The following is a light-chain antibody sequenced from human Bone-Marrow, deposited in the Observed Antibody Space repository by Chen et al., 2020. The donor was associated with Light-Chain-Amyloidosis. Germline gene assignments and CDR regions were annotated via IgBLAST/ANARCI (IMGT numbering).Light chain of an antibody. CDR3: QSYQGSSQGV. CDR2: EDD. CDR1: SGSITTNY. V-gene: IGLV6-57*01. J-gene: IGLJ3*02. Sequence: NLMLTQPHSVSESPGNTAIISCTRSSGSITTNYVQWYQQRPGSSPTTVIYEDDQRPSGIPDRFSGSIDRSSNTATLTISGLNTEDEADYYCQSYQGSSQGVFGGGTKLTVL.